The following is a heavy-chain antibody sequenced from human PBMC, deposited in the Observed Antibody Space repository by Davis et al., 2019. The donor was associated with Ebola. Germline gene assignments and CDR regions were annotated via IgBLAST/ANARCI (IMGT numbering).Heavy chain of an antibody. CDR3: ATTHNWNYVLDY. J-gene: IGHJ4*02. CDR1: GGSISSGDYY. Sequence: MPSETLSLTCTVSGGSISSGDYYWSWIRQPPGKGLEWIGYIYYSGSTYYNPSLKSRVTISVDTSKNQFSLKLSSVTAADTAVYYCATTHNWNYVLDYWGQGTLVTVSS. CDR2: IYYSGST. V-gene: IGHV4-30-4*01. D-gene: IGHD1-7*01.